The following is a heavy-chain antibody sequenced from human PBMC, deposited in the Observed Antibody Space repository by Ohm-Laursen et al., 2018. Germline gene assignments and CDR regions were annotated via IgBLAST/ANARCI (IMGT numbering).Heavy chain of an antibody. J-gene: IGHJ1*01. Sequence: SLRLSCSASGFTFDSYAMSWVRQAPGKGLEWVSAISGSGGSTYYADSVKGRFTISRDNSKNTLYLQMNSLRAEDTAVYYCAKERDVSTGYALQHWGQGTLVTVSS. D-gene: IGHD3-9*01. CDR3: AKERDVSTGYALQH. V-gene: IGHV3-23*01. CDR1: GFTFDSYA. CDR2: ISGSGGST.